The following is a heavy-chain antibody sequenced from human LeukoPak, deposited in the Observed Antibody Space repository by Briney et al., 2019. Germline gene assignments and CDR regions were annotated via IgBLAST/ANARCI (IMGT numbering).Heavy chain of an antibody. CDR3: ARGDYGLYFFDS. CDR2: MSPKSGNT. V-gene: IGHV1-8*01. J-gene: IGHJ5*01. Sequence: ASVKVSCKASGYTFTSYDINWVRQATGHGFEWMGWMSPKSGNTGYAQNFQGRVTMTRDTSISTAYMELSSLRSEDTAVYYCARGDYGLYFFDSWGRGTLVTVSS. D-gene: IGHD4-17*01. CDR1: GYTFTSYD.